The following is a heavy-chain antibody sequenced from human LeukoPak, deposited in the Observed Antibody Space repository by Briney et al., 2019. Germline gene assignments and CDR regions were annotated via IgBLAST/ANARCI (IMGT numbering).Heavy chain of an antibody. CDR3: ARGGTRLYFQH. Sequence: SETLSLTCAVSGYSISSGYYWGWIRQPPGKGLEWIGSIYNSGSTYYNPSLKRRVNISVDTSKNKFSLKLRSVTAADTAVYYCARGGTRLYFQHWGQGTLVTVSS. D-gene: IGHD3-16*01. CDR1: GYSISSGYY. CDR2: IYNSGST. J-gene: IGHJ1*01. V-gene: IGHV4-38-2*01.